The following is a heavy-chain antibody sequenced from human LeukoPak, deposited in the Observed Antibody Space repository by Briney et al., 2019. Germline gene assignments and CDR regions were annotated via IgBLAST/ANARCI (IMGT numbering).Heavy chain of an antibody. V-gene: IGHV3-48*03. J-gene: IGHJ4*02. D-gene: IGHD3-16*01. Sequence: GGSLRLSCATSGFTFSSYEMNWVRQAPGKGLEWISYITTSGTSTYYADSVKGRFTISRDNAKNSLYLQMNSLRAEDTAVYYCARDLLDDYSLDYWGQGNLVTVSS. CDR2: ITTSGTST. CDR1: GFTFSSYE. CDR3: ARDLLDDYSLDY.